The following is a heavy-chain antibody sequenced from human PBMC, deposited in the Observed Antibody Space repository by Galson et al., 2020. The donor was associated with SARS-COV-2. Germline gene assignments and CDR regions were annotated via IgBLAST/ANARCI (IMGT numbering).Heavy chain of an antibody. V-gene: IGHV3-23*01. CDR2: MSGSGGST. Sequence: GGSLSLSCATSGFTFTKYAMTWVRQAPGKGLARVSAMSGSGGSTYYADSVKGRFTISRDNSKNTVYLEMNNLRGEDTAVYYCAKDLSGSYSVFYYGMDDWGQGTTVTVSS. J-gene: IGHJ6*02. CDR1: GFTFTKYA. CDR3: AKDLSGSYSVFYYGMDD. D-gene: IGHD1-26*01.